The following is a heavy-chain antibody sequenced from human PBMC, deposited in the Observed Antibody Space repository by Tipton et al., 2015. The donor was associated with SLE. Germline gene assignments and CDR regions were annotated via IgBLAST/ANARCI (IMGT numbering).Heavy chain of an antibody. J-gene: IGHJ4*02. CDR2: INHSGST. CDR3: ARDVDRWLFRD. D-gene: IGHD6-19*01. CDR1: GGSFSGYY. V-gene: IGHV4-34*01. Sequence: TLSLTCAVYGGSFSGYYWSWIRQSPGKGLEWIGEINHSGSTNYKPSLKSRVTISVDTSKNQFSLKLSSVTAADTALYYCARDVDRWLFRDWGQGTLVTVSS.